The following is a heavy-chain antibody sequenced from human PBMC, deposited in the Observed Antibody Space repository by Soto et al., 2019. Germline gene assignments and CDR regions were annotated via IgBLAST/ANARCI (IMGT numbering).Heavy chain of an antibody. J-gene: IGHJ1*01. CDR2: IYYSGST. V-gene: IGHV4-39*01. D-gene: IGHD3-22*01. Sequence: QLQLQESGPGLVKPSETLSLTCTVSGGSISSSSYYWGWIRQPPGKGLEWIGSIYYSGSTYYNPSLKSRVTISVDTSKNQFSMKLSSVTAADTAVYYCARQGEAYYYYSSGYREYFQHWGQGTLVTVSS. CDR1: GGSISSSSYY. CDR3: ARQGEAYYYYSSGYREYFQH.